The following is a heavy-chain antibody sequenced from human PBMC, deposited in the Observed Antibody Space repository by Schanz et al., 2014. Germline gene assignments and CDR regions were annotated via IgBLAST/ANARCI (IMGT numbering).Heavy chain of an antibody. J-gene: IGHJ4*02. V-gene: IGHV3-21*04. CDR2: ISSSSSYI. Sequence: EVQLVESGGGVVRPGGSLRLSCAASGFGFDDYAMSWVRQAPGKGLEWVSSISSSSSYISYADSVKGRFTISRDNSKNTLYLQMNSLRAEDTAVYYCAYYDVLTGFDYWGQGTLLIVSS. CDR1: GFGFDDYA. D-gene: IGHD3-9*01. CDR3: AYYDVLTGFDY.